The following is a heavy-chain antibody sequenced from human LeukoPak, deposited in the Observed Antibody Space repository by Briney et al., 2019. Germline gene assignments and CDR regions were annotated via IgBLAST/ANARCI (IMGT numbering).Heavy chain of an antibody. CDR1: AFTFSSYA. J-gene: IGHJ3*02. D-gene: IGHD5-18*01. V-gene: IGHV3-23*01. CDR3: AKGGGHSYGSGDAFDM. CDR2: ISGSGRST. Sequence: GGSLRLSCAASAFTFSSYAMSWVRQAPGKGLEWVSGISGSGRSTYYADSVKGRLTISRDNSKNTLFLQMNSLRAEDTARYYCAKGGGHSYGSGDAFDMWGQGTMVTVSS.